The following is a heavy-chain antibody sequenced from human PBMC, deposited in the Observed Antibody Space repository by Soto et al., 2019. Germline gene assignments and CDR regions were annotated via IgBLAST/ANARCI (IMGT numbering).Heavy chain of an antibody. J-gene: IGHJ4*02. CDR3: ARDRFWSVYYNPSYYFDY. CDR2: INAGNGNT. D-gene: IGHD3-3*01. V-gene: IGHV1-3*01. Sequence: QVQLVQSGAEVKKPGASVKVSCKASGYTFTSYAMHWVRQAPGQRLEWMGWINAGNGNTKYSQKFQGRVTITRDTSASTAYMELSSLRSEDTAVYYCARDRFWSVYYNPSYYFDYWGQGTLVTVSS. CDR1: GYTFTSYA.